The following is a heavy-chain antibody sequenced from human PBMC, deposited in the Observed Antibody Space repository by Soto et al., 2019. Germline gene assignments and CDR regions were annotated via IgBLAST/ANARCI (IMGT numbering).Heavy chain of an antibody. V-gene: IGHV1-69*06. Sequence: QVQLVQSGAEVKKPGSSVKVSCKASGGTFGNSAISWVRQGPGQGLEWMGGIIPSFATGNSAPEFQGRLTITADKSTTTAYMEVSSRRSEDKAVYYCARSYYGSGSYWFYGMDVLGPGATVTGSS. D-gene: IGHD3-10*01. CDR2: IIPSFATG. CDR1: GGTFGNSA. J-gene: IGHJ6*02. CDR3: ARSYYGSGSYWFYGMDV.